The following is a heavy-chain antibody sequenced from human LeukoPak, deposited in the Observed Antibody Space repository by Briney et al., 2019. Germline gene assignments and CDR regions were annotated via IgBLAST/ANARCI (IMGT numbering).Heavy chain of an antibody. D-gene: IGHD3-10*01. J-gene: IGHJ5*02. CDR1: GFRFNNYA. V-gene: IGHV3-23*01. CDR2: ISGSGSST. Sequence: GGSLRLSCAVSGFRFNNYAMHWVRQAPGKGLEWVSAISGSGSSTYYADSVKGRFTISRDNSKNTLYLQMNSLRAEDTAVYYCAKGSGNRLYSYADLWGQGILVTVSS. CDR3: AKGSGNRLYSYADL.